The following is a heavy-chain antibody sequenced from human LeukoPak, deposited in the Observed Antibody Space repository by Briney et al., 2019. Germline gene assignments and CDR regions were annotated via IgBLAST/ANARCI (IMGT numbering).Heavy chain of an antibody. CDR2: VYHTGST. Sequence: SEALSLTCAVYGGSFGGYYWSCIRQPPGKGLEWIGEVYHTGSTNYNPSLKSRVTISVDTSKNQFSLKLSSVTAADTAVYYCARDGNWGASYYFDYWGQGTLVTVSS. V-gene: IGHV4-34*01. D-gene: IGHD7-27*01. CDR1: GGSFGGYY. J-gene: IGHJ4*02. CDR3: ARDGNWGASYYFDY.